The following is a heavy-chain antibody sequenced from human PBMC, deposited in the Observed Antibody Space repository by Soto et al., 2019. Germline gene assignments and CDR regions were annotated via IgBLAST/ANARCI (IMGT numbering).Heavy chain of an antibody. J-gene: IGHJ4*02. Sequence: EVQLVESGGGLVQPGGSLRLSCAASGFTFSSYWMHWVRQAPGKGLVWVSRINSDGSSTTYADSVKGRFTISRDNAKNTLHLQMNSLRAEDTAVYYCARVETCSSTSCYSVFDYWGQRTLVTVSS. CDR3: ARVETCSSTSCYSVFDY. D-gene: IGHD2-2*01. CDR1: GFTFSSYW. V-gene: IGHV3-74*03. CDR2: INSDGSST.